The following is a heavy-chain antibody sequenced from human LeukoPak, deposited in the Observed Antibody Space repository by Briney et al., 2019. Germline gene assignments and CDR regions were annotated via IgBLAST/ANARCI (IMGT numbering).Heavy chain of an antibody. CDR1: GGSISSGSYY. J-gene: IGHJ6*03. Sequence: SETLSLPCTVSGGSISSGSYYWSWIRQPAGKGLEWIGRIYTSGSTNYNPSLKSRVTISVDTSKNQFSLKLSSVTAADTAVYYCARDKGGYYMDVWGKGTTVTVSS. V-gene: IGHV4-61*02. CDR2: IYTSGST. CDR3: ARDKGGYYMDV.